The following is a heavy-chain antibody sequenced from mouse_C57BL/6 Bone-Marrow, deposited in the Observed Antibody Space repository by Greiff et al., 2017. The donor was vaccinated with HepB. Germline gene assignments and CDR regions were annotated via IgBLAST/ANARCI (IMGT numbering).Heavy chain of an antibody. V-gene: IGHV5-9-1*02. CDR3: TRGDYYGSSYAMDY. D-gene: IGHD1-1*01. Sequence: EVKLVESGEGLVKPGGSLKLSCAASGFTFSSYAMSWVRQTPEKRLEWVAYISSGGDYIYYADTVKGRFTISRDNARNTLYLQMSSLKSEDTAMYYCTRGDYYGSSYAMDYWGQGTSVTVSS. CDR2: ISSGGDYI. CDR1: GFTFSSYA. J-gene: IGHJ4*01.